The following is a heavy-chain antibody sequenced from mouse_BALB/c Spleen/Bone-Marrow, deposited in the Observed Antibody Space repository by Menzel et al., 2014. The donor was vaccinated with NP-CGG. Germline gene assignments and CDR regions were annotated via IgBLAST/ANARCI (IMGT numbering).Heavy chain of an antibody. CDR2: INSNGGST. V-gene: IGHV5-6-3*01. J-gene: IGHJ2*01. CDR3: ARDYDYDY. Sequence: LEESGGGLVQPGGSLKLSCAASGFTFSSYGMSWVRQTPDKRLELVATINSNGGSTYYPDSVKGRFTISRDNAKNTLYLQMSSLKSEDTAMYYCARDYDYDYWGQGTTLTVSS. D-gene: IGHD2-4*01. CDR1: GFTFSSYG.